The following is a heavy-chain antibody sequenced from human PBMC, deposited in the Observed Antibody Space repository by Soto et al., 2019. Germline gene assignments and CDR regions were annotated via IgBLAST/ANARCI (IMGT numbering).Heavy chain of an antibody. CDR1: GDAFSSYA. CDR3: ARNGALLFYGVSDYYYYGMDV. V-gene: IGHV1-69*01. CDR2: AIPFVGTT. J-gene: IGHJ6*02. Sequence: QVQLVQSGAEVKKPGCSVKVSCKASGDAFSSYAISWVRQAPGQGLEWVGGAIPFVGTTKYAQKFQGRITITADESTSTAYMDLTSLRTEDKAVYYCARNGALLFYGVSDYYYYGMDVWGQGTTVTVSS. D-gene: IGHD2-8*01.